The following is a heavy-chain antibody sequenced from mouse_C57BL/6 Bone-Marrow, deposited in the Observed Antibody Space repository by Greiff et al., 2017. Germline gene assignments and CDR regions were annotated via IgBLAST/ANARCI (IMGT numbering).Heavy chain of an antibody. CDR3: VRGDYAMDY. J-gene: IGHJ4*01. V-gene: IGHV10-1*01. CDR1: GFSFNTYA. CDR2: IRRKSNNYAT. Sequence: EVMLVESGGGLVQPKGSLKLSCAASGFSFNTYAMNWVRQAPGKGLEWVARIRRKSNNYATYYADSVKDRFTISRDDSESMLYLQMNDLKTEDTAMYYCVRGDYAMDYWGQGTSGTVSS.